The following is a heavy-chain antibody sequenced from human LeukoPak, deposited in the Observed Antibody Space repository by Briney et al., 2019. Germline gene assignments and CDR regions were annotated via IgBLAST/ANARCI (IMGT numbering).Heavy chain of an antibody. CDR2: IYYSGST. D-gene: IGHD2-2*01. CDR1: GGSISSYY. V-gene: IGHV4-59*01. J-gene: IGHJ2*01. CDR3: ARGATMRNL. Sequence: PSETLSLTCTVSGGSISSYYWSWIRQPPGKGLEWIGYIYYSGSTNYNPSLKSRVTISVDTSKNQFSLKLSSVTAADTAVYYCARGATMRNLWGRGTLVTVSS.